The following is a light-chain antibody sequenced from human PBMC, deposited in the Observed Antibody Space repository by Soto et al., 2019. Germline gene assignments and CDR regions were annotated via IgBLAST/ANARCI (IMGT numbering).Light chain of an antibody. CDR3: QQYGNSPPYT. CDR2: AAS. J-gene: IGKJ2*01. V-gene: IGKV3-20*01. CDR1: QSVRSSF. Sequence: EIVLTQSPGTLSLSPGRRATLSCRASQSVRSSFLTWYQQKPGQAPRLLIYAASSRATGIPDRFSGSGSGTDLTLTISRLEPEDFAVYYCQQYGNSPPYTFGQGTKLEIK.